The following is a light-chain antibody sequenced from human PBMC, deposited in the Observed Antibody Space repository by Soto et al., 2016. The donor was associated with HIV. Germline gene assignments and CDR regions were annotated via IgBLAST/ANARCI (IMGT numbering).Light chain of an antibody. CDR1: QSLLHSNGYNY. CDR2: LGS. V-gene: IGKV2-28*01. Sequence: DVVMTQSPVSLPVTPGEPASISCRSSQSLLHSNGYNYLDWYLQKPGQSPQILIYLGSHRASGVPDRFSGSGSGTDFTLKISRVEADDVGVYYCMQHAHWPWSFGQGTKVEI. J-gene: IGKJ1*01. CDR3: MQHAHWPWS.